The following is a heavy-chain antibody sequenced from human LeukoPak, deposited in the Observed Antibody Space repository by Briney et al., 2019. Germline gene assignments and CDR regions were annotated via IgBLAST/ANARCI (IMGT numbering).Heavy chain of an antibody. CDR3: ARDTFFPDSLFTGLLSYDSSGLDSFDI. V-gene: IGHV3-21*04. CDR1: GFTFSSYS. CDR2: ISTSSIYI. J-gene: IGHJ3*02. Sequence: PGGSLRLSCAASGFTFSSYSMNWVRQAPGKGLEWVSCISTSSIYIYYADSVKGRFTISRDNAKKSLYLQMNSLRAEDTAVYYCARDTFFPDSLFTGLLSYDSSGLDSFDIWGQGTMVTVSS. D-gene: IGHD3-22*01.